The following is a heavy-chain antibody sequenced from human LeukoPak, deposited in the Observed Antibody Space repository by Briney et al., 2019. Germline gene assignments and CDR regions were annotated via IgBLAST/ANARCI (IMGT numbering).Heavy chain of an antibody. D-gene: IGHD5-12*01. CDR1: GFTFSSYW. CDR2: INQDGSGK. Sequence: GGSLRLSCAASGFTFSSYWMSWVRQAPEKGLEWVANINQDGSGKYYVDSVKGRFTISRDNAKNSLYLQMNSLRAEDTAVYYCASRGGYGADWGQGTLVTVSS. CDR3: ASRGGYGAD. V-gene: IGHV3-7*01. J-gene: IGHJ4*02.